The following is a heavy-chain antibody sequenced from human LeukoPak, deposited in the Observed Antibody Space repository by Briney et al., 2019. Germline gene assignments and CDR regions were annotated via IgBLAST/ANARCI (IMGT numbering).Heavy chain of an antibody. CDR2: IYYSGST. CDR3: AGALGGYDRWFDP. D-gene: IGHD5-12*01. Sequence: SETLSLTCTVSGGSLSRYYWSWLRQPPGRGLEWIGYIYYSGSTNYNPSLKSRVTISLDTSRNQFSLKLSSVTAADTAVYYCAGALGGYDRWFDPWGRGTLVTVSS. J-gene: IGHJ5*02. V-gene: IGHV4-59*01. CDR1: GGSLSRYY.